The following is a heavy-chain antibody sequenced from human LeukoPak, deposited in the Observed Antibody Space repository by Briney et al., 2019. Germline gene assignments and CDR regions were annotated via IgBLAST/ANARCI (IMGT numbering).Heavy chain of an antibody. Sequence: PSETLSLTCSVSGGSISSYYWSWIRQPPGKGLGWIGYIYYSGSTNYNPSLKSRVTISVDTSENQLSLKLSSVTAADTAVYYCARAHSSSWYMDYWGQGTLVTVSS. J-gene: IGHJ4*02. CDR1: GGSISSYY. CDR2: IYYSGST. D-gene: IGHD6-13*01. V-gene: IGHV4-59*01. CDR3: ARAHSSSWYMDY.